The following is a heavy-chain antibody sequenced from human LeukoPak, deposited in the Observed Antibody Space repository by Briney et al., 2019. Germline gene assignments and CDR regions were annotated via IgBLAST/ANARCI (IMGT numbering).Heavy chain of an antibody. Sequence: SETLSLTCAVYGGSFSGHYWSWIRQPPGKGLEWIGEINHSGSTNYNPSLKSRVTISVDTSKNQFSLKLSSVTAADTAVYYCARVMGWFGGFDYWGQGTLVTVSS. V-gene: IGHV4-34*01. CDR1: GGSFSGHY. J-gene: IGHJ4*02. CDR2: INHSGST. CDR3: ARVMGWFGGFDY. D-gene: IGHD3-10*01.